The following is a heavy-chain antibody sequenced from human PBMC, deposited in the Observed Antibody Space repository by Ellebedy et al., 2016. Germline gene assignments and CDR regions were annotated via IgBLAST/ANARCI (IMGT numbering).Heavy chain of an antibody. CDR3: ARSRPYYYDSSAPDY. Sequence: SVKVSXXASGGTFSSYAISWVRQAPGQGLEWMGGIIPIFGTANYAQKFQGRVTITADESTSTAYMELSSLRSEDTAVYYCARSRPYYYDSSAPDYWGQGTLVTVSS. J-gene: IGHJ4*02. CDR1: GGTFSSYA. D-gene: IGHD3-22*01. V-gene: IGHV1-69*13. CDR2: IIPIFGTA.